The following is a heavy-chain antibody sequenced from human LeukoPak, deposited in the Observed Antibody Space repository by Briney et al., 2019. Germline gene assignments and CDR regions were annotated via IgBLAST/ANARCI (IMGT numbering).Heavy chain of an antibody. V-gene: IGHV4-39*07. CDR1: GGSISSSSYY. CDR3: ARECFSSICPYNNMDV. CDR2: IYYSGST. D-gene: IGHD2-2*01. Sequence: PSETLSLTCTVSGGSISSSSYYWGWIRQPPGKGLEWIGSIYYSGSTYYNPSLKSRVTISVDTSKNQFSLKLCSVTAADTAVYYCARECFSSICPYNNMDVWGQGTTVTVSS. J-gene: IGHJ6*02.